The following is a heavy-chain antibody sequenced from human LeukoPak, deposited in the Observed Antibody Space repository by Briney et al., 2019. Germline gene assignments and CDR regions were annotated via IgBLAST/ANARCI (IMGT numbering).Heavy chain of an antibody. CDR2: ISSSSSYI. D-gene: IGHD2-15*01. Sequence: GGSLRLSCAASGFTFSSYSMDWVRQAPGKGLEWVSSISSSSSYIYYADSVKGRFTISRDNSKNTLYLQMNSLRAEDTAVYYCAKPRYCSGGSCYSRDYFDYWGQGTLVTVSS. CDR1: GFTFSSYS. J-gene: IGHJ4*02. CDR3: AKPRYCSGGSCYSRDYFDY. V-gene: IGHV3-21*04.